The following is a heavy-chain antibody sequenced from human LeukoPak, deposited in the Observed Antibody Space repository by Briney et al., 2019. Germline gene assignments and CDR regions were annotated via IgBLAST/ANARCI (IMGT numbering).Heavy chain of an antibody. J-gene: IGHJ6*03. CDR3: ARSGWGVAVNYYYYYMDV. CDR2: IYPGDSDT. Sequence: GESLKISCKGSGYSFTSYWIGWVRQIPGKGLEWMGIIYPGDSDTRYSPSFQGQVTISADKSISTAYLQWSSLKASDTAMYYCARSGWGVAVNYYYYYMDVWGKGTTVTVSS. CDR1: GYSFTSYW. V-gene: IGHV5-51*01. D-gene: IGHD6-19*01.